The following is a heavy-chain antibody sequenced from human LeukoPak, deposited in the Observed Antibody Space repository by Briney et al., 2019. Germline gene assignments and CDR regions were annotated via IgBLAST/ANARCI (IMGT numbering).Heavy chain of an antibody. Sequence: KPSETLSLTCAVYGGSFSGYYWSWIRQPPGKGLEWIGEINHSGSTNYNPSLKSRVTISVDTSKNQFSLKLSSVTAADTAVYYCARVGYCSSTSCYPYYFDYWGQGTLVTVSS. CDR1: GGSFSGYY. D-gene: IGHD2-2*01. V-gene: IGHV4-34*01. J-gene: IGHJ4*02. CDR3: ARVGYCSSTSCYPYYFDY. CDR2: INHSGST.